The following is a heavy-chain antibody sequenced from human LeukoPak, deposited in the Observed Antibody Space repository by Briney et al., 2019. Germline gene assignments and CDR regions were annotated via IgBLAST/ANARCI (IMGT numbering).Heavy chain of an antibody. D-gene: IGHD6-19*01. CDR2: IYYSGST. CDR3: ARDSSGGKLFDY. J-gene: IGHJ4*02. V-gene: IGHV4-59*11. Sequence: SETLSLTCTVSGGSISSHYWSWIRQPPGKGLEWIGYIYYSGSTNYNPSLKSRVTMSVDTSKNQFSLKLSSVTAADTAVYYCARDSSGGKLFDYWGQGTLVTVSS. CDR1: GGSISSHY.